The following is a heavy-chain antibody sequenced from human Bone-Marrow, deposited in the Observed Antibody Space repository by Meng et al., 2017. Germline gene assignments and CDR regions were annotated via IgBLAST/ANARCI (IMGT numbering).Heavy chain of an antibody. V-gene: IGHV3-15*01. CDR2: ITSRPDGETT. CDR3: TGHTDE. J-gene: IGHJ4*02. CDR1: GFIFTNAY. Sequence: GESLKISCEGSGFIFTNAYMTWVRQVPGKRLEWLGHITSRPDGETTEYAAPVKGRITIPREDSKNTVFMQMNSLKTEDTAVYYCTGHTDEWGQGALVTVSS.